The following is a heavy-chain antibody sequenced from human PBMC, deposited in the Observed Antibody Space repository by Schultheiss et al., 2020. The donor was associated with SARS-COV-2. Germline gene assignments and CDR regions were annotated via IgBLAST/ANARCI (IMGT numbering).Heavy chain of an antibody. J-gene: IGHJ5*02. CDR3: ARDTFESGYRSWFDP. D-gene: IGHD5-18*01. Sequence: GGSLRLSCAASGFTFSSYGMNWVRLAPGRGLEWVSYISSIGDTIYYADSVKGRFTISRDNAKNSLYLQMNSLRAEDTAVYYCARDTFESGYRSWFDPWGQGTLVTVSS. V-gene: IGHV3-48*03. CDR1: GFTFSSYG. CDR2: ISSIGDTI.